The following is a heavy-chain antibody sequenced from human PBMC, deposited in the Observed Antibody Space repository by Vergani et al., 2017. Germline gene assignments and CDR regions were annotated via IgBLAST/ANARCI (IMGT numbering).Heavy chain of an antibody. J-gene: IGHJ4*02. D-gene: IGHD6-13*01. V-gene: IGHV4-39*01. CDR3: ARHALNLAAAGTKFDY. Sequence: QLQLQESGPGLVKPSETLSLTCTVSGGSISSSSYYWGWIRQPPGKGLEWIGSISYSGSTYYNPSLKSRVTISVDTSKNQFSLKLSSVTAADTAVYYCARHALNLAAAGTKFDYWGQGTLVTVSS. CDR2: ISYSGST. CDR1: GGSISSSSYY.